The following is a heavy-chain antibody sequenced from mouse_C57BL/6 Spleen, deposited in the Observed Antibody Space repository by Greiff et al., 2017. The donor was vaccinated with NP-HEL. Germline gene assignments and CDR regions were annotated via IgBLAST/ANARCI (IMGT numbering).Heavy chain of an antibody. CDR2: INPGSGGT. Sequence: QVQLQQSGAELVRPGTSVKVSCKASGYAFTNYLIEWVKQRPGQGLEWIGVINPGSGGTNYNEKFKGKATLTADKSSSTAYMQLSSLTSEDSAVYFCARCYYGSSYPFDYWGQGTTLTVSS. J-gene: IGHJ2*01. CDR3: ARCYYGSSYPFDY. D-gene: IGHD1-1*01. V-gene: IGHV1-54*01. CDR1: GYAFTNYL.